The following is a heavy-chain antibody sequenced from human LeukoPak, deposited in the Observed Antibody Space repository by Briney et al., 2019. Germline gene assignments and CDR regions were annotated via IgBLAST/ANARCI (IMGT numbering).Heavy chain of an antibody. CDR3: ASTDPSDAFDI. CDR1: GGSISSSSYY. CDR2: TYYSGST. Sequence: SETLSLTCTVSGGSISSSSYYWGWIRQPPGKGLEWIGSTYYSGSTYYNPSLKSRVTISVDTSKNQFSLKLSSVTAADTAVYYCASTDPSDAFDIWGQGTMVTVSS. V-gene: IGHV4-39*01. J-gene: IGHJ3*02. D-gene: IGHD4-17*01.